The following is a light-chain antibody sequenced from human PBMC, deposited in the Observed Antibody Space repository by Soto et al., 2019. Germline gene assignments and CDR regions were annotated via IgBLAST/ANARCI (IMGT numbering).Light chain of an antibody. Sequence: EIVLTQSPGTLSLSPGERATLSCRASQSVSSSYLAWYQQKPGQAPRLLIYGASSRATGIPDRFSGSGSGTDFTLAISRLEPEDFAVYFCQQYGHSPPNPFGQGPKVDIK. CDR3: QQYGHSPPNP. V-gene: IGKV3-20*01. CDR2: GAS. J-gene: IGKJ2*01. CDR1: QSVSSSY.